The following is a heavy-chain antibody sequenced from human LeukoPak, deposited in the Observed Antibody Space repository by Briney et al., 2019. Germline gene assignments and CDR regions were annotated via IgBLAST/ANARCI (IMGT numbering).Heavy chain of an antibody. D-gene: IGHD5-24*01. J-gene: IGHJ4*02. CDR1: GGSLSIYY. Sequence: SETLSLTCTVSGGSLSIYYWSWIRRPPGKGLEWIGYIYYSGSTNYNPSLKSRVTISVDTSKNQFSLKLSSVTAADTAVYYCARGDVEMATITLDYWGQGTLVTVSS. V-gene: IGHV4-59*01. CDR2: IYYSGST. CDR3: ARGDVEMATITLDY.